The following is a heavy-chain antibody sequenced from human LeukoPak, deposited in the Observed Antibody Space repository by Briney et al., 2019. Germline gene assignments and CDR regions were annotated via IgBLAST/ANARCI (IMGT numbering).Heavy chain of an antibody. CDR2: IRSKANSYTT. CDR1: GFTFSGSA. D-gene: IGHD3-22*01. CDR3: TRRDYYDSSGYYDY. J-gene: IGHJ4*02. Sequence: GGSLRLSCAASGFTFSGSAMHWVRQASGKGLEWVGRIRSKANSYTTAYAASVKGRFTISRDNSKNTAYLQMNSLKTEDTAVYYCTRRDYYDSSGYYDYWGQGTLVTVSS. V-gene: IGHV3-73*01.